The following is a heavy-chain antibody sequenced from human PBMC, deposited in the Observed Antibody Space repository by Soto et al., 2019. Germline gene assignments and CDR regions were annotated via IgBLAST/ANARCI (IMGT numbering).Heavy chain of an antibody. J-gene: IGHJ5*02. Sequence: PPQTLSLPWLLYAGSITTSCWGWIRQPLGKALEWIGYISYRGSTNYNPSLKSRLTISIDTAKSQISLKLTSMTTADTAVYYCASAGIVGRGVNTWFDPWGQGTMVTVSS. CDR1: AGSITTSC. V-gene: IGHV4-59*01. CDR3: ASAGIVGRGVNTWFDP. CDR2: ISYRGST. D-gene: IGHD3-22*01.